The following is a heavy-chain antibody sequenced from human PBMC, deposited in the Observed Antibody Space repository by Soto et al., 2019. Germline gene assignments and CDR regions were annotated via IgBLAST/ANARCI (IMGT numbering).Heavy chain of an antibody. CDR3: AREADFASSGYVLDY. CDR2: VTSSSSSM. J-gene: IGHJ4*02. D-gene: IGHD3-22*01. Sequence: LSCAASGFTFNRYSMNWVRQAPGKGLEWVSSVTSSSSSMLYADSVKGRFTISRDDAKDSLFLQMNSLRADDTAVYYCAREADFASSGYVLDYWGQGTLVTVSS. V-gene: IGHV3-21*01. CDR1: GFTFNRYS.